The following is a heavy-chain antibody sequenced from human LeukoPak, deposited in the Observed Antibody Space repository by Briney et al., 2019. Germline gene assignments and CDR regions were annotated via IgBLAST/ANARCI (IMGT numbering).Heavy chain of an antibody. CDR2: IYYSGGT. V-gene: IGHV4-59*01. J-gene: IGHJ6*03. CDR1: GGSMSIYY. Sequence: SETLSLTCTVSGGSMSIYYWSWIRQPPGKGLEWIGYIYYSGGTNYNPSLKSRVTISVDTSKNQFSLKLSSVTAADTAVYYCARLTTVTTFNYYYYMDVWGKGTTVTISS. D-gene: IGHD4-17*01. CDR3: ARLTTVTTFNYYYYMDV.